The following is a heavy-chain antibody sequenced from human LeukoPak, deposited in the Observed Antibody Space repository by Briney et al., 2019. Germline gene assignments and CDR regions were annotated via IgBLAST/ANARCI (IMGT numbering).Heavy chain of an antibody. Sequence: ASVKVSCKASGYTFTSYGISWVRQAPGQGVEWMGWISAYNGNTNYAQKLQGRVTMTTDTSTSTAYMELRSLRSDDTAVYYCARANYDILTGYSLWGYYMDVWGKGTTVTVSS. CDR2: ISAYNGNT. D-gene: IGHD3-9*01. CDR3: ARANYDILTGYSLWGYYMDV. CDR1: GYTFTSYG. J-gene: IGHJ6*03. V-gene: IGHV1-18*01.